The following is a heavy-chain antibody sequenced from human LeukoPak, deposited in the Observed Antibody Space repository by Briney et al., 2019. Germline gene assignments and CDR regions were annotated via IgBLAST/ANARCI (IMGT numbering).Heavy chain of an antibody. Sequence: PGGSLRLSCAASGFTFSNAWMSWVRQAPGKGLEWVGRIKSKSDGGTADFAAPLKGRFTMSGDDSKNALYLQMNSLKTEDTAVYYCATYTSSYSDYWGQGTLVTVSS. CDR1: GFTFSNAW. CDR3: ATYTSSYSDY. J-gene: IGHJ4*02. D-gene: IGHD3-22*01. CDR2: IKSKSDGGTA. V-gene: IGHV3-15*01.